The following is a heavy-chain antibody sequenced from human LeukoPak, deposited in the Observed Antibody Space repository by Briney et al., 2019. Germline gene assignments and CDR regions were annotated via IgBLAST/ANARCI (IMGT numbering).Heavy chain of an antibody. CDR2: IYTSGST. J-gene: IGHJ5*02. V-gene: IGHV4-4*09. CDR3: ARLVGMATIFFLDP. Sequence: PSETLSLTCTVSGGSISSYYWSWIRQPPGKGLEWIGYIYTSGSTNYNPSLKSRVTISVDTSKNQFSLKLSSVTAADTAVYYCARLVGMATIFFLDPWGQGTLVTVSS. D-gene: IGHD5-24*01. CDR1: GGSISSYY.